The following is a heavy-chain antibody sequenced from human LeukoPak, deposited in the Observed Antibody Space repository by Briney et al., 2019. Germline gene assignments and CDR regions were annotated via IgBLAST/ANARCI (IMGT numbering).Heavy chain of an antibody. CDR1: GFTISSYS. V-gene: IGHV3-48*04. J-gene: IGHJ4*02. Sequence: AGGSLRPSCAASGFTISSYSRTWLRQAPGKGLECVSYINPSGGTIHYADSVKGRFTISRDNAKNSLFLQMSSLRAEDTAVYYCVKVWSHYSNFDYWGQGTLVTVSS. CDR3: VKVWSHYSNFDY. CDR2: INPSGGTI. D-gene: IGHD3-10*01.